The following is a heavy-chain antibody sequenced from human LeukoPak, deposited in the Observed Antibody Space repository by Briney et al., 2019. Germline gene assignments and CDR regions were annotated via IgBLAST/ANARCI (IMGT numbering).Heavy chain of an antibody. CDR1: GFTFSSYA. Sequence: GGSLRLSCAASGFTFSSYAMHWVRQAPGKGLEWVAVISYDGSTKYYADSVKGRFTISRDNSKNTLDLQMNSLRVEDTAVYYCARVLRYCSGGNCYSGGLGYMDVWGKGTTVTISS. J-gene: IGHJ6*03. CDR2: ISYDGSTK. D-gene: IGHD2-15*01. CDR3: ARVLRYCSGGNCYSGGLGYMDV. V-gene: IGHV3-30*04.